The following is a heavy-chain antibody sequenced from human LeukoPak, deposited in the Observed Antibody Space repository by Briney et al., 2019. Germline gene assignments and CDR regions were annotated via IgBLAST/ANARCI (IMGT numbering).Heavy chain of an antibody. V-gene: IGHV3-9*01. Sequence: PGGSLRLSCAASGFTFDDYAMHWVRQAPGKGLEWVSGISWNSGSIGYADSVKGRFTISRDNAKNSLYLQMNSLRAEDTALYYCAKGKGAVAGPFDYWGQGTLVTVSS. J-gene: IGHJ4*02. CDR1: GFTFDDYA. CDR2: ISWNSGSI. CDR3: AKGKGAVAGPFDY. D-gene: IGHD6-19*01.